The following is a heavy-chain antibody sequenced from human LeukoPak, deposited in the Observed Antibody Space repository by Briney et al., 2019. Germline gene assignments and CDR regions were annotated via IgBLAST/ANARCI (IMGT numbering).Heavy chain of an antibody. V-gene: IGHV4-59*08. CDR2: IYYSGST. Sequence: SETLSLTCTVSGGSISSYYWSWIRQPPGKGPEWIGYIYYSGSTNYNPSLKSRVTISVDTSKNQFSLKLSSVTAADTAVYYCARSYGSGSYGGYFGYWGQGTLVTVSS. J-gene: IGHJ4*02. CDR1: GGSISSYY. D-gene: IGHD3-10*01. CDR3: ARSYGSGSYGGYFGY.